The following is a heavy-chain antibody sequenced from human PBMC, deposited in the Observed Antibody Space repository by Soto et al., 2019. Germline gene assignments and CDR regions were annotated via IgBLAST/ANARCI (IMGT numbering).Heavy chain of an antibody. J-gene: IGHJ5*02. CDR3: ARAASYNWNDVSWFDP. CDR2: ISSSSSTI. V-gene: IGHV3-48*01. D-gene: IGHD1-1*01. CDR1: GFTFSSYS. Sequence: GGSLRLSCAASGFTFSSYSMNWVRQAPGKGLEWVSYISSSSSTIYYADSVKGRFTISRDNAKNSLYLQMNSMRAEDKAVYYCARAASYNWNDVSWFDPWGQGTLVTVSS.